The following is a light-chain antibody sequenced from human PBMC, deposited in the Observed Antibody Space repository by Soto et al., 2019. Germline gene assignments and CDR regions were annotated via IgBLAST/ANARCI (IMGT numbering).Light chain of an antibody. CDR3: QQYGSSPPIT. CDR2: GAS. V-gene: IGKV3-20*01. Sequence: EIVLTQSPGTLSLSTGERATLSCRASQSVSSSYLAWYQQKPGQAPRLFIYGASSRATGIPDRFSGSGSGTDFTLTISRLEPEDFAVYYCQQYGSSPPITFGQGTRLEIK. J-gene: IGKJ5*01. CDR1: QSVSSSY.